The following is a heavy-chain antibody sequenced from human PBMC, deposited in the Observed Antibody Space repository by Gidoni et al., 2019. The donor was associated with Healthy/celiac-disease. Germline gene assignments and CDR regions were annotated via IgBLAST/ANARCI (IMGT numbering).Heavy chain of an antibody. CDR3: GWSRIAPHGMDV. Sequence: EVQLLESGGGLVQPGGSLRLSCAASGFTFSSYAMSWVRQAPGKGLEWVSAISGSGGSTYYADSVKGRFTISRDNSKNTLYLQMNSLRAEDTAVYYCGWSRIAPHGMDVWGQGTTVTVSS. J-gene: IGHJ6*02. D-gene: IGHD2-15*01. V-gene: IGHV3-23*01. CDR1: GFTFSSYA. CDR2: ISGSGGST.